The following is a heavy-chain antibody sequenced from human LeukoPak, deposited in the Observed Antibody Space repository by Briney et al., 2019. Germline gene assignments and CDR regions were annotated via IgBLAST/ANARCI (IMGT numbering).Heavy chain of an antibody. CDR3: AGGHAPSSSPDY. CDR2: MNPNTGNT. V-gene: IGHV1-8*02. D-gene: IGHD6-13*01. J-gene: IGHJ4*02. Sequence: KPGASVKVSCKASGYTFSNHDINWVRQAIGQGLEWMGWMNPNTGNTGYAQNFQGRVTMTRDTSISTAYMELSSLKSEDTAVYYCAGGHAPSSSPDYWGQGTLVTVSS. CDR1: GYTFSNHD.